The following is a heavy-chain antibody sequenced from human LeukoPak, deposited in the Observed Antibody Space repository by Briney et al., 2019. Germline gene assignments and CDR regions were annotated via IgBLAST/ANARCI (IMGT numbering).Heavy chain of an antibody. J-gene: IGHJ5*02. V-gene: IGHV1-2*02. CDR2: INPNSGGT. CDR1: GYTFTGHY. D-gene: IGHD4-17*01. CDR3: ARKDDYGDNWFDP. Sequence: ASVKVSCKASGYTFTGHYMHWVRQAPGQGLEWMGWINPNSGGTNYAQKFQGRVTMTRDTSISTAYMELSRLRSDDMAVYYCARKDDYGDNWFDPWGQGTLVTVSS.